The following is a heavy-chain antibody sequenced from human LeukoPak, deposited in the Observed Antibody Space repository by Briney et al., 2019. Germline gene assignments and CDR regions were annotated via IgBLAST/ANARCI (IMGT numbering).Heavy chain of an antibody. V-gene: IGHV3-23*01. CDR1: GFTFSTYA. D-gene: IGHD3-3*01. CDR2: ISGSGSTT. J-gene: IGHJ5*02. Sequence: PGGSLRLSCVGSGFTFSTYAMSWVRQAPGKGLEWVSTISGSGSTTYYADSVKGRFTISRDNSKNTLYLQMNSLRAEDTAVYYCAKELITIFGVAPNWFDPWGLGILVTVSS. CDR3: AKELITIFGVAPNWFDP.